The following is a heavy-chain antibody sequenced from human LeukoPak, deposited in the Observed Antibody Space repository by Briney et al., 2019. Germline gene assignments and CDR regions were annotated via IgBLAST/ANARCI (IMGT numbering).Heavy chain of an antibody. J-gene: IGHJ4*02. CDR2: IYYSGST. V-gene: IGHV4-39*07. CDR3: ARILLWFGESGPLVDY. CDR1: GGSISSSSYY. Sequence: SETLSLTCTVSGGSISSSSYYWGWIRQPPGKGLEWIGSIYYSGSTYYNPSLKSRVTISVDTSKNQFSLKLRSVTAADTAVYYCARILLWFGESGPLVDYWGQGTLVTVSS. D-gene: IGHD3-10*01.